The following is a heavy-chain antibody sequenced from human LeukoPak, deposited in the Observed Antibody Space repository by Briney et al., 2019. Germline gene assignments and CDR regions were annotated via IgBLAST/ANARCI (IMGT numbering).Heavy chain of an antibody. CDR1: GFRFGVFA. CDR2: ISAGGVNT. D-gene: IGHD6-6*01. CDR3: SKDPVHLSRSFDN. J-gene: IGHJ4*02. Sequence: GGSLRLSCTASGFRFGVFAMIWVRQAPGRGLEWVSSISAGGVNTHYADRVKGRFTVSRDNSKSSMYLQMDSLRVEDTAVYFCSKDPVHLSRSFDNWGQGTLVSVSA. V-gene: IGHV3-23*01.